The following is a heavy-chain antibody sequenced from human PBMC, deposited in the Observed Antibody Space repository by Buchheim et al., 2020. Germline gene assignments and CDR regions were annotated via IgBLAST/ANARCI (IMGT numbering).Heavy chain of an antibody. CDR1: GFTFNSYA. CDR2: VSSSGHST. CDR3: AKGGVGSYADY. V-gene: IGHV3-23*04. J-gene: IGHJ4*02. Sequence: EVQLVESGGGLVQPGGSLRLSCAASGFTFNSYAMSWVRQAPGKGLEWVSTVSSSGHSTYYVDSVKGRFTISRDNSKSTLFLQMNSLRAEDTAKYYCAKGGVGSYADYWGQGTL. D-gene: IGHD1-26*01.